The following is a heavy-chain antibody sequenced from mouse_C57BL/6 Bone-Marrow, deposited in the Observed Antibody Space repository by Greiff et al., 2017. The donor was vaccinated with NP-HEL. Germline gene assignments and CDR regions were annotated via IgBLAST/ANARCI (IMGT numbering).Heavy chain of an antibody. CDR1: GYTFTDYE. J-gene: IGHJ4*01. V-gene: IGHV1-15*01. CDR2: IDPETGGT. CDR3: TRKGGSLYAMDY. Sequence: VQLQQSGAELVRPGASVTLSCKASGYTFTDYEMHWVKQSPVHGLEWIGAIDPETGGTAYNQKFKGKAILTADKSSSTAYMELRSLTSEDSAVYYCTRKGGSLYAMDYWGQGTSVTVSS. D-gene: IGHD1-1*01.